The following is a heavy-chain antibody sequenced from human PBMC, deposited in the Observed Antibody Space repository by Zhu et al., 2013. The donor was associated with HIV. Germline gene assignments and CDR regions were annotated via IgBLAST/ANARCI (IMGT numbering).Heavy chain of an antibody. CDR1: GYIFTGYY. J-gene: IGHJ6*03. Sequence: QVQLVQSGAEVKKPGASVKVSCKASGYIFTGYYMHWVRQAPGQGLEWMGWINPNNGATKYAPNFQGRVTMTRDTSISTAYMDLIRLTSDDTAVYYCASSIAAGGVGWDYHYMDVWGKGATVTVSS. D-gene: IGHD6-13*01. CDR3: ASSIAAGGVGWDYHYMDV. V-gene: IGHV1-2*02. CDR2: INPNNGAT.